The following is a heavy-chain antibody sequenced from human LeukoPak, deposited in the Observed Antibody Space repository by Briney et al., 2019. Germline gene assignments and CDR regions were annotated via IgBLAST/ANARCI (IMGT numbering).Heavy chain of an antibody. J-gene: IGHJ4*02. CDR3: AKSGGRNDFNN. CDR2: IRYDGSRQ. CDR1: GFTFSTYG. Sequence: GGSLRLSCAASGFTFSTYGMHWVRQAPGKGLEWVTFIRYDGSRQYYADSVKGRFTISRDNSKNTLFLQMNSLKTEDTGVYYCAKSGGRNDFNNWGQGTLVTVSS. D-gene: IGHD1-1*01. V-gene: IGHV3-30*02.